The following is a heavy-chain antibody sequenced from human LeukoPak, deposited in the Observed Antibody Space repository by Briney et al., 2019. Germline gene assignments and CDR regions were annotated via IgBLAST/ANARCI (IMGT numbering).Heavy chain of an antibody. CDR2: IWYDGSNK. V-gene: IGHV3-33*01. Sequence: GGSLRLSCAASGFTFSSYGMHWVRQAPGKGLEWVAVIWYDGSNKYYADSVKGRFTISRDNSKNTLYLQMNSLRAGDTAVYYCARDRSGNLEFDYWGQGTLVTVSS. CDR3: ARDRSGNLEFDY. CDR1: GFTFSSYG. J-gene: IGHJ4*02. D-gene: IGHD1-26*01.